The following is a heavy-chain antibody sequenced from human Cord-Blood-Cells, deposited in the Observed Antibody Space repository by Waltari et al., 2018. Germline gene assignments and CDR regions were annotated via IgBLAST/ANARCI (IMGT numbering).Heavy chain of an antibody. CDR3: ARLDVRFSYYFDY. Sequence: QLQLQESGPGLVKPSETLSLTCTVSGGSISSSSYYWGWIRQPPGKGLEWIGSIYYSGSTCYNPSLKSRVTISVDTSKNQFSLKLSSVTAADTAVYYCARLDVRFSYYFDYWGQGTLVTVSS. CDR2: IYYSGST. D-gene: IGHD3-10*02. V-gene: IGHV4-39*01. J-gene: IGHJ4*02. CDR1: GGSISSSSYY.